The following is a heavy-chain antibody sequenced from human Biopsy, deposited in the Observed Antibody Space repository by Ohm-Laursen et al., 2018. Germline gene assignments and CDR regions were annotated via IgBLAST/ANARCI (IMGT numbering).Heavy chain of an antibody. J-gene: IGHJ2*01. V-gene: IGHV3-21*06. D-gene: IGHD4-23*01. CDR3: ARRPYGGTRYWYFDL. CDR2: ISASSTYI. Sequence: SLRLSCAASGFTFATYGMSWVRQAPGKGLEWVSGISASSTYIHYADSVKGRFTVSRDNPKNSLYLQMNSLTAADTATYYCARRPYGGTRYWYFDLWGRGTLVTVSS. CDR1: GFTFATYG.